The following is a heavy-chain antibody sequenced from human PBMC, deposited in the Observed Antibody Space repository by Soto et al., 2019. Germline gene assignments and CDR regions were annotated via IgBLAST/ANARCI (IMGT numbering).Heavy chain of an antibody. CDR3: ARGGGITMVRGESWFDP. CDR2: IYYSGST. J-gene: IGHJ5*02. D-gene: IGHD3-10*01. Sequence: QVQLQESGPGLVKPSQTLSLTCTVSGGSISSGGYYWSWIRQHPGKGLEWIGYIYYSGSTYYNPSLKSRVTISVDTSKNKFSLKLSSVTAADTAVYYCARGGGITMVRGESWFDPWGQGTLVTVSS. V-gene: IGHV4-31*03. CDR1: GGSISSGGYY.